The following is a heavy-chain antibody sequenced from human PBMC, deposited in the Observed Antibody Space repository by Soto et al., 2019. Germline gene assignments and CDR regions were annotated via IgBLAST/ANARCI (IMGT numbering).Heavy chain of an antibody. Sequence: QLQLQESGPGLVKPSETLSLTCTVSGGSISSSSYYWGWIRQPPGKGLEWIGSIYYSGSTYYNPSLKSRVTISVDTSKNQFSLKLSSVTAADTAVYYCARHPPDRITVIAGPDYWGQGTLVTVSS. CDR2: IYYSGST. D-gene: IGHD3-22*01. J-gene: IGHJ4*02. CDR1: GGSISSSSYY. V-gene: IGHV4-39*01. CDR3: ARHPPDRITVIAGPDY.